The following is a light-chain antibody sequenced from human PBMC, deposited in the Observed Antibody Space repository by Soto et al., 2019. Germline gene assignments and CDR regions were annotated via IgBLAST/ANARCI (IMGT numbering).Light chain of an antibody. Sequence: EKVMTQSPATLSVSPGERATLSCRASQNVKTRLAWYQQKPGQAPRLLIFDAFTRATGIPARFSGSAPGTDFTLTISSLQSEDSAVYYCQQYDEWPLTFGGGTKVEIK. CDR1: QNVKTR. CDR3: QQYDEWPLT. CDR2: DAF. V-gene: IGKV3-15*01. J-gene: IGKJ4*01.